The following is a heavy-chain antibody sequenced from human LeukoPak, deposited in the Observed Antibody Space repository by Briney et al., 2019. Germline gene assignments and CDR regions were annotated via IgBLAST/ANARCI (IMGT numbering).Heavy chain of an antibody. J-gene: IGHJ3*02. Sequence: GGSLRLSCAASGFTFSTYAMHWVRQAPGKGLEYVSAISSNGGSTYYANSVKGRFTISKDNSKNTLYLQMGSLRAEDMAVYCCARVGDYSWAFDIWGQGTMVTVSS. CDR3: ARVGDYSWAFDI. CDR2: ISSNGGST. V-gene: IGHV3-64*01. CDR1: GFTFSTYA. D-gene: IGHD2-15*01.